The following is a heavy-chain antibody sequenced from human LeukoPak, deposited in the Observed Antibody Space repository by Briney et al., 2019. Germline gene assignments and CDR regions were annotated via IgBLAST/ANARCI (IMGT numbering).Heavy chain of an antibody. CDR2: ISAYNGNT. V-gene: IGHV1-18*01. D-gene: IGHD6-19*01. Sequence: ASVNVSCKASRYTFTSYGIRWVRQAPGQGLEGMGWISAYNGNTNYAQKLQGRVTMTTDTSTSTAYMELRSLRSDDTAVYYCARGPLGRGWYYFDYWGQGTLVTVSS. CDR1: RYTFTSYG. J-gene: IGHJ4*02. CDR3: ARGPLGRGWYYFDY.